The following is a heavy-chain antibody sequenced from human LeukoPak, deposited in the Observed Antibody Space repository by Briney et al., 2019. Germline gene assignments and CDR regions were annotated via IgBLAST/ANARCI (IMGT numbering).Heavy chain of an antibody. CDR2: MWYDGSNK. V-gene: IGHV3-33*01. Sequence: PGRSLRPSCAASGFTFSSYGMHWVRQAPGKGLEWVAVMWYDGSNKYYADSVKGRFTISRDNSKNTLYLQMHSLRAEDTAVYYCARDEVTTPRDWGQGTLVTVSS. J-gene: IGHJ4*02. CDR1: GFTFSSYG. CDR3: ARDEVTTPRD. D-gene: IGHD4-17*01.